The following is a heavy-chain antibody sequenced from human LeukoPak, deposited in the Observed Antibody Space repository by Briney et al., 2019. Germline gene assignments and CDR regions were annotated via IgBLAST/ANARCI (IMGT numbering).Heavy chain of an antibody. V-gene: IGHV4-4*07. CDR2: IYTSGST. CDR1: GGSISSYY. CDR3: ARGPYYYDSSGYIFDY. D-gene: IGHD3-22*01. J-gene: IGHJ4*02. Sequence: TTSETLSLTCTVSGGSISSYYWSWIRQPAGKGLEWIGRIYTSGSTNYNPSLKSRVTMSVDTSKNQFSLKLSSVTAADTAVYYCARGPYYYDSSGYIFDYWGQRTLVTVSS.